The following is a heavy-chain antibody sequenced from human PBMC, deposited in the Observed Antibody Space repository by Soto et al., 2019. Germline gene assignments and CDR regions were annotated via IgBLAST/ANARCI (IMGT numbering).Heavy chain of an antibody. CDR3: EVTTGY. CDR2: VSPDHGNA. Sequence: QVQVVQSRAEVKKPGASVKVYCKTSGYTFTDYDINWVRQAPGQGLEWMGWVSPDHGNACPAPQFQGRLTMTSDTSTSTVYMELSNLRSDDTAVYFCEVTTGYWGQGTMVTVSS. J-gene: IGHJ4*02. D-gene: IGHD1-1*01. CDR1: GYTFTDYD. V-gene: IGHV1-8*01.